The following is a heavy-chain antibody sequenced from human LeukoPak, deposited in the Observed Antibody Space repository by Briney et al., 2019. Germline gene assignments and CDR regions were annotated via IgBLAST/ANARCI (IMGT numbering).Heavy chain of an antibody. Sequence: PGGSLRLSCAASAFTFSSYGMHWVRQAPGKGLEWVAFIRYDESNTYYADSVKGRFTISRDNSKNTLYLQMNNLRVEDTAIYYCAKDQHPYMIIVAPFDYWGQGTLVTVSS. CDR2: IRYDESNT. D-gene: IGHD3-22*01. CDR3: AKDQHPYMIIVAPFDY. V-gene: IGHV3-30*02. CDR1: AFTFSSYG. J-gene: IGHJ4*02.